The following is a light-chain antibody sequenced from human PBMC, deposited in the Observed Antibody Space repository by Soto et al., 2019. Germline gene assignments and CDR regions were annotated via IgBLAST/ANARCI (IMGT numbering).Light chain of an antibody. J-gene: IGLJ3*02. CDR3: QLWDSSSDHPV. V-gene: IGLV3-21*04. CDR1: NIGSKS. Sequence: SYELTQPPSVSVAPGKTARITCGGNNIGSKSVHWYQQKPGQAPVLVIYYDSDRPSGIPERFSGSNSGNTATLTISRVEAGDEADYYCQLWDSSSDHPVFGGGTKDTVL. CDR2: YDS.